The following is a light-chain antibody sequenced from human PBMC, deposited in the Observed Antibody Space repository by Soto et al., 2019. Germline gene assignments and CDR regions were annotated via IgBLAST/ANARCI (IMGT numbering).Light chain of an antibody. CDR1: QSVSSSY. CDR3: QQYGSSPWT. J-gene: IGKJ1*01. V-gene: IGKV3-20*01. CDR2: GAS. Sequence: EIVLTQSPGTLSLSPGERATLSCRASQSVSSSYLACYQQKPGQAPRPLIYGASSSAIGIPDRFSGSGSGTDFTLTISRLEPEDFAVYQCQQYGSSPWTFGQRTKVEIK.